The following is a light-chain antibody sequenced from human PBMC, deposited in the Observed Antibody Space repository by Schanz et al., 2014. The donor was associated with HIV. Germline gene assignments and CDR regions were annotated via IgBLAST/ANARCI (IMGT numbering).Light chain of an antibody. CDR1: SSNIGSNY. CDR2: RNN. Sequence: QSVLTQPPSASGTPGQRVTISCSGSSSNIGSNYVYWYQQLPGTAPKLLIYRNNQRPSGVPDRFSGSQSGTSASLAISGLRSEDEADYYCQSFDGSLGGLLFGGGTKLTVL. V-gene: IGLV1-47*01. J-gene: IGLJ3*02. CDR3: QSFDGSLGGLL.